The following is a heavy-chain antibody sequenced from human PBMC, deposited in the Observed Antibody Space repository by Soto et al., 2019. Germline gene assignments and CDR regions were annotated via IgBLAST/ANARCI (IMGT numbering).Heavy chain of an antibody. Sequence: GGSLRLSCAASGFTFSNAWMSWVRQAPGKGLEWVGRIKSKTDGGTTDYAAPVKGRFTISRDDSKNTLYLQMNSLKTEDTAVYYCTTAGHIVTTRPTVDYYYYMDVWGKGTTVTVSS. CDR1: GFTFSNAW. V-gene: IGHV3-15*01. J-gene: IGHJ6*03. D-gene: IGHD2-15*01. CDR2: IKSKTDGGTT. CDR3: TTAGHIVTTRPTVDYYYYMDV.